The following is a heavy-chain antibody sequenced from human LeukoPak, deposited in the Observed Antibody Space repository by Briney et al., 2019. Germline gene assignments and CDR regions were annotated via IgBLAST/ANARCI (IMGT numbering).Heavy chain of an antibody. Sequence: SETLSLTCTVSGGSISSYYWSWIRQPPGKGLEWIGYIYYSGSTNYNPSLKSRVTISVDTSKNQFSLKLSSVTAADTAVYYCARVPQDSGSYYGYYYMDVWGKGTTVTVSS. CDR2: IYYSGST. D-gene: IGHD1-26*01. CDR1: GGSISSYY. V-gene: IGHV4-59*01. J-gene: IGHJ6*03. CDR3: ARVPQDSGSYYGYYYMDV.